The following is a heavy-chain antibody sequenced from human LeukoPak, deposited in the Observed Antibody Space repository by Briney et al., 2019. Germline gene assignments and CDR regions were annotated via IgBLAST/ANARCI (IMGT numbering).Heavy chain of an antibody. Sequence: ASVKVSCKASGYTFTSYYTHWVRQAPGQGLEWMGIINPSGGSTSYAQKFQGRVTMTRDTSTSTVYMELSSLRSEDTAVYYCAREVQLWLFARRNPDAFDIWGQGTMVTVSS. J-gene: IGHJ3*02. D-gene: IGHD5-18*01. CDR1: GYTFTSYY. V-gene: IGHV1-46*01. CDR3: AREVQLWLFARRNPDAFDI. CDR2: INPSGGST.